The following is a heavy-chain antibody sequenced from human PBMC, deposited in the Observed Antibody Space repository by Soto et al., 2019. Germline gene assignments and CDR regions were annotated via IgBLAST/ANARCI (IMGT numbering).Heavy chain of an antibody. CDR2: ISYDGSNK. Sequence: GGSLRLSCTASGFTFSSYAMHWVRQAPGKGLEWVAVISYDGSNKYYADSVKGRFTISRDNSKNTLYLQVNSLRAEDTAVYYCARVGCSGGSCWTKYYYYGMDVWGQGTTVTVSS. J-gene: IGHJ6*02. CDR1: GFTFSSYA. CDR3: ARVGCSGGSCWTKYYYYGMDV. V-gene: IGHV3-30-3*01. D-gene: IGHD2-15*01.